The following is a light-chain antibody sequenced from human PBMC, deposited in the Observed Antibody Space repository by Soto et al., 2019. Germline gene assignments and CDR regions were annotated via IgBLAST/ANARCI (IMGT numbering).Light chain of an antibody. CDR2: KAS. CDR1: QSISSW. CDR3: HQYDSYPLT. V-gene: IGKV1-5*03. J-gene: IGKJ4*01. Sequence: DIQMTQSPSTLSESVGDRVTITCRASQSISSWMAWYQQKPGKAPKLLIYKASSLESGVPSRFSGSGSGTEFTLTISSLQPDDFATYYCHQYDSYPLTFGGGTNVELK.